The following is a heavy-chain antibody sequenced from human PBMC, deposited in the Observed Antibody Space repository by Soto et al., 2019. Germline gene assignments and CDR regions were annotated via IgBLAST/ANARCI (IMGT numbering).Heavy chain of an antibody. CDR1: GLTFSDYY. V-gene: IGHV3-11*01. CDR3: ATGRLEATVLDY. Sequence: QVQLMESGGGLVKPGGSLRLSCAASGLTFSDYYMSWIRQAPGKGLEWISYIDSSGDHIYYGDSVRGRFTISRDNDKNSLFLQLNSLRAEDTAVYYCATGRLEATVLDYWGKGTLVTVSS. J-gene: IGHJ4*02. CDR2: IDSSGDHI. D-gene: IGHD1-26*01.